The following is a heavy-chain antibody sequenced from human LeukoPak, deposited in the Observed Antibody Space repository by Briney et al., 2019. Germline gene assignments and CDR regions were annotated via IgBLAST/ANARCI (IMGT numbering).Heavy chain of an antibody. D-gene: IGHD3-9*01. Sequence: SETESLTCTVSGGSIDTSYWRWIRQPPGKGLEWIGYISYSGRNTLNPCFNSRLTTSVDTSKKQFSLRLSSVTAADTAIYYCARNFHWTNAFDIWGQGTMVTVSS. J-gene: IGHJ3*02. CDR3: ARNFHWTNAFDI. CDR1: GGSIDTSY. V-gene: IGHV4-59*08. CDR2: ISYSGRN.